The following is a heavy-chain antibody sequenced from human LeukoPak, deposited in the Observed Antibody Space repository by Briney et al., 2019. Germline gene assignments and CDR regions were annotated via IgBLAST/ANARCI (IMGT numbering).Heavy chain of an antibody. CDR3: AHIPDGMVRGVISRRPYFDY. CDR1: GFSLSTSGVG. J-gene: IGHJ4*02. D-gene: IGHD3-10*01. CDR2: IYLDDGK. Sequence: ESGPTLVKPTQTLTLTCTFSGFSLSTSGVGVGWIRQPPGKALEWLALIYLDDGKRYSPSLKSRLTITKDTSKNQVVLTMTNMDPVDTATYYCAHIPDGMVRGVISRRPYFDYWGQGTLVTVSS. V-gene: IGHV2-5*02.